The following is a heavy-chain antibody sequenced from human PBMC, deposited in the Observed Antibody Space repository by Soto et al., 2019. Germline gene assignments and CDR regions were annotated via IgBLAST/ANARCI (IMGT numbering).Heavy chain of an antibody. CDR1: GGSISSGDYY. CDR2: IYYSGST. V-gene: IGHV4-30-4*01. D-gene: IGHD3-10*01. Sequence: SETLSLTCTVSGGSISSGDYYWSWIRQPPGKGLEWIGYIYYSGSTYYNPSLKSRVTISVDTSKNQFSLKLSSVTAADTAVYYCARAGPPVLLWFGELSPPNWFDPWGQGTLVTVSS. CDR3: ARAGPPVLLWFGELSPPNWFDP. J-gene: IGHJ5*02.